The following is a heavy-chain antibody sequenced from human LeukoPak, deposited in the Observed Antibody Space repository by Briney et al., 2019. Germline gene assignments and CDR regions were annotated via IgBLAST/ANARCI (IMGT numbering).Heavy chain of an antibody. CDR3: ARETYDSLDY. CDR2: IYHSGST. V-gene: IGHV4-38-2*02. CDR1: SYSISSGYH. D-gene: IGHD5-12*01. J-gene: IGHJ4*02. Sequence: PSATLSLTCAVSSYSISSGYHWGWIRPPPGKGLVWIGNIYHSGSTYYNPSLKSRVTVSVDTSKSQFSLKVRSVTAADTAVYYCARETYDSLDYWGQGTLVTVSS.